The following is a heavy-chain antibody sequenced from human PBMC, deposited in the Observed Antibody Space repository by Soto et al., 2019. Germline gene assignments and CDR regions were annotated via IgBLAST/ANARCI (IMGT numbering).Heavy chain of an antibody. D-gene: IGHD5-18*01. CDR3: ARGRYSYGYFFEY. Sequence: ASVKVSCKGSGYTFTAHYLPLGRQAPGQGLEWMGWIKPNSGGTSCTQKVQGRVTMTGETSITTAYLELGRLRSDDTAVYYCARGRYSYGYFFEYWGQGTLVTVSS. V-gene: IGHV1-2*02. CDR2: IKPNSGGT. J-gene: IGHJ4*02. CDR1: GYTFTAHY.